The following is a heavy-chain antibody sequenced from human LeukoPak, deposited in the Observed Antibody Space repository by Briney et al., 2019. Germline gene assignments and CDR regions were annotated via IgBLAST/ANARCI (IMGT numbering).Heavy chain of an antibody. CDR2: INWNGGST. D-gene: IGHD3-10*01. Sequence: GGSLRLSCAASGFTFDDYGMSWVRQAPGKGLEWVSGINWNGGSTDYADSVKGRFAISRDNAKKSLYLQMNSLRAEDTALYYCARDTHYGSNYWGQGTLVTVSS. J-gene: IGHJ4*02. CDR3: ARDTHYGSNY. V-gene: IGHV3-20*04. CDR1: GFTFDDYG.